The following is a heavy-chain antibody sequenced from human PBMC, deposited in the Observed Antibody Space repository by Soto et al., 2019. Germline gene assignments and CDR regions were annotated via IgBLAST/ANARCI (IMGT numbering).Heavy chain of an antibody. D-gene: IGHD3-22*01. J-gene: IGHJ4*02. Sequence: QVQLQESGPGLVKPLETLSLTCTVSGGSIRSFYWSWIRQPPGKGLEWIGYIYYSGSTNYNPSLKSRVTISVDTSKNQFSLKLSSVTAADTAVYYCARLDHYYDNPGYWGQGTLVTVSS. V-gene: IGHV4-59*08. CDR2: IYYSGST. CDR3: ARLDHYYDNPGY. CDR1: GGSIRSFY.